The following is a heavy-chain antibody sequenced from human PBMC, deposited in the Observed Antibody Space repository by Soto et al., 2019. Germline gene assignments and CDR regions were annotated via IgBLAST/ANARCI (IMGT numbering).Heavy chain of an antibody. Sequence: QVQLVQSGAEGKKPGSSVKLSCKASGGTITDYAFSWVRQAPGQGLEWMGGIIPMFRSSNFAQKFQDRLTIFADASAGTAYMELSSLRSDDTAIYYCAKDVGFQQHLFVFDLWGQGTLVTVSS. CDR3: AKDVGFQQHLFVFDL. D-gene: IGHD3-10*02. CDR2: IIPMFRSS. CDR1: GGTITDYA. V-gene: IGHV1-69*01. J-gene: IGHJ4*02.